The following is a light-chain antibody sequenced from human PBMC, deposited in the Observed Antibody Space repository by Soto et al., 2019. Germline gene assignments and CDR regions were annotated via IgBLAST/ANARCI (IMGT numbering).Light chain of an antibody. V-gene: IGKV3-20*01. Sequence: ETVLSQSPGTLSLSPGERATLSCRASQSVSSSYLVWYQQRPGQPPRLLIYGTSNRAAGIPDRFTGTGSGTDFTLTIYRLEPEDSAVYYCQQYGSSALTFGGGPKV. CDR1: QSVSSSY. CDR3: QQYGSSALT. CDR2: GTS. J-gene: IGKJ4*01.